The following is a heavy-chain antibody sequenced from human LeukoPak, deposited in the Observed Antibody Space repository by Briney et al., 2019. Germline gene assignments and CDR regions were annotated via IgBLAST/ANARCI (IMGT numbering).Heavy chain of an antibody. D-gene: IGHD2/OR15-2a*01. CDR1: GYTFTTHG. Sequence: GASVKVSCRASGYTFTTHGISWVRQAPGPGLEWMGWISAYNGNTNYAQKFHDRVAMTTDTSTKTAYMDLKTLRSDDTAVYYCARGTFWFDPWGQGTLVIVSS. CDR2: ISAYNGNT. J-gene: IGHJ5*02. V-gene: IGHV1-18*01. CDR3: ARGTFWFDP.